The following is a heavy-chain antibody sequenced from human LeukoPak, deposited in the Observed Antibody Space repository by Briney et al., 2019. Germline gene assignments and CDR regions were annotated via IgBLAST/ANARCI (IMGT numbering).Heavy chain of an antibody. Sequence: PSQTLSLTCTVSGGSISSGGYYWSWIRQHPGKGLEWIGYIYYSGSTYYNPSFKSRVTISVDTSKNQFSLKLSSVTAADTAVYYCAREARSGYYYFYFDYWGQGTLVTVPS. CDR1: GGSISSGGYY. CDR2: IYYSGST. D-gene: IGHD3-22*01. CDR3: AREARSGYYYFYFDY. J-gene: IGHJ4*02. V-gene: IGHV4-31*03.